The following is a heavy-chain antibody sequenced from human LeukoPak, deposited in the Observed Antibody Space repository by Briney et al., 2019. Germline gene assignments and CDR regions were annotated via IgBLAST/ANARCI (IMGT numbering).Heavy chain of an antibody. CDR3: ARGARYSSSWERREYYFDY. J-gene: IGHJ4*02. D-gene: IGHD6-13*01. V-gene: IGHV4-4*07. Sequence: SETLSLTCTVSGGSISSYYWSWIRQPAGKGLEWIGRIYTSGSTNYNPSLKSRVTMSVDTSKNQFSLKLSSVTAADTAVYYCARGARYSSSWERREYYFDYWGQGTLVTVSS. CDR2: IYTSGST. CDR1: GGSISSYY.